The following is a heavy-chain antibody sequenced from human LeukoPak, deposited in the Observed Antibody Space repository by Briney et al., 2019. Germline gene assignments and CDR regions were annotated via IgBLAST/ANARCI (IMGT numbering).Heavy chain of an antibody. CDR2: MNPNSGNT. J-gene: IGHJ4*02. Sequence: ASVKVSCKASGYTFTSYDINWVRQATGQGLAWVGWMNPNSGNTGYAQKFQGRVTMTRNTSISTAYMEPSSLRSEDTAVYYCARENYGDYGFDYWGQGTLVTISS. CDR3: ARENYGDYGFDY. V-gene: IGHV1-8*01. D-gene: IGHD4-17*01. CDR1: GYTFTSYD.